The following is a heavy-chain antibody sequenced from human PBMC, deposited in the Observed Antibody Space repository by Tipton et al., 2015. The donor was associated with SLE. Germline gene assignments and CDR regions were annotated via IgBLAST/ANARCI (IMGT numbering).Heavy chain of an antibody. D-gene: IGHD3-3*01. CDR1: GFRFSTYW. CDR2: LSGSGGST. CDR3: ARDTTYFLELPDY. V-gene: IGHV3-23*01. J-gene: IGHJ4*02. Sequence: GSLRLSCAASGFRFSTYWMHWVRQAPGKGLEWVSGLSGSGGSTSYADSVKGRFTISRDNLKNTLYLQMNSLRADDTAVYYCARDTTYFLELPDYWGQGTLVTVSS.